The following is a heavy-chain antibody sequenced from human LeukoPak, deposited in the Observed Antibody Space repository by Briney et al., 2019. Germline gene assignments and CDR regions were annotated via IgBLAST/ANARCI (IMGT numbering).Heavy chain of an antibody. CDR3: AKDLVRGYSYGYERDAFDI. J-gene: IGHJ3*02. D-gene: IGHD5-18*01. Sequence: PGGSLRLSCAASGFTFSSYAVSWVRQAPGKGLEWVSDISGSGGSTYYADSVKGRFTISRDNSKNTLYLQMNSLRAEDTAVYYCAKDLVRGYSYGYERDAFDIWGQGTMVTVSS. CDR2: ISGSGGST. CDR1: GFTFSSYA. V-gene: IGHV3-23*01.